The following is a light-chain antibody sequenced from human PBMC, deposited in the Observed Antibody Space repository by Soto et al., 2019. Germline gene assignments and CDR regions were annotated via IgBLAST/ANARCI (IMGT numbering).Light chain of an antibody. V-gene: IGKV3-20*01. J-gene: IGKJ1*01. Sequence: EIVLTQSPGTLSLSPGEGATLSCRASQSISSNFLAWYQQKRGQAPRLLIHSASNRATGIPDRFSGSGSGTDFTLTITRLEPEDFAVYYCQQYGGSPRTFGQGTKVEVK. CDR3: QQYGGSPRT. CDR2: SAS. CDR1: QSISSNF.